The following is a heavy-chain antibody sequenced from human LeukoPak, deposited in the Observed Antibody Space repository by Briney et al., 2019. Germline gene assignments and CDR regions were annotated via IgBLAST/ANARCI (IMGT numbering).Heavy chain of an antibody. V-gene: IGHV4-61*02. Sequence: SETLSLTCTVSGGSISSGSYYWSWIRQPAGKGLEWIGRIYTSGSTNYNPSLKSRVTISVDTSKNQFSLKLSSVTAADTAVYYCARAHEEQWLVSFDYWGQGTLVTVSS. J-gene: IGHJ4*02. CDR3: ARAHEEQWLVSFDY. CDR1: GGSISSGSYY. D-gene: IGHD6-19*01. CDR2: IYTSGST.